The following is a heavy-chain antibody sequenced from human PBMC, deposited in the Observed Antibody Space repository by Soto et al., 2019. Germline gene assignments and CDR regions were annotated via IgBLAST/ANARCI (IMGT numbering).Heavy chain of an antibody. V-gene: IGHV1-69*02. Sequence: QVQLVQSGAEVKRPGSSVKVSCKASGDTVNFYSINWVRQAPGLGLEWMRRVNPIVSMSNYAKKFQGRVTRTANKSTSTADMKLSRLRCGDTAVYYCASSYGSGYRDFDYWGQGALVTVSS. CDR1: GDTVNFYS. D-gene: IGHD3-10*01. J-gene: IGHJ4*02. CDR2: VNPIVSMS. CDR3: ASSYGSGYRDFDY.